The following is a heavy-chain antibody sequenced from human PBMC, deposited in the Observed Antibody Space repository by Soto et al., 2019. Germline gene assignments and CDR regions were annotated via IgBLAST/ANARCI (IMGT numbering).Heavy chain of an antibody. CDR2: INSDGSST. CDR1: GFTFSSYW. D-gene: IGHD6-13*01. Sequence: EVQLVESGGGLVQPGGSLRLSCAASGFTFSSYWMHWVRQAPGKGLVWVSRINSDGSSTSYADSVKGRFTISRDNAKNTLYLQMNSLRPEDTAVYYCARVAAAAGGNYYYYGMDVWGQGTTVTVSS. J-gene: IGHJ6*02. V-gene: IGHV3-74*01. CDR3: ARVAAAAGGNYYYYGMDV.